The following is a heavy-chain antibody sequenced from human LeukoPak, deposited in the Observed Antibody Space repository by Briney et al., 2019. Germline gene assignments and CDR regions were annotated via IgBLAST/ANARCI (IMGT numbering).Heavy chain of an antibody. J-gene: IGHJ4*02. V-gene: IGHV3-7*01. Sequence: GGSLRLSCAVSGFSFDTYWMTWVRQAPGKGLEWVANIRQDGTEKYYVDSVKGRFTISRDNAKNSLYLQMDSLRAEDTAVYYCTRHPYGVLDYWGQGTLVTVSS. CDR3: TRHPYGVLDY. CDR2: IRQDGTEK. D-gene: IGHD4-17*01. CDR1: GFSFDTYW.